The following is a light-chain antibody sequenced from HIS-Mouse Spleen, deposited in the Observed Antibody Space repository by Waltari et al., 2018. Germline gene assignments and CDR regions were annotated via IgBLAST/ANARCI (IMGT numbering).Light chain of an antibody. CDR3: YSTDSSGNHRV. Sequence: SSELTQPPSVSVSPGQTARINCPGDALPKKYAYWYQQKSGQAPVLVIYEDSKPPSGIPERFSGSSSGTMATLTISGVQVEDEADYYCYSTDSSGNHRVFGGGTKLTVL. CDR1: ALPKKY. J-gene: IGLJ2*01. V-gene: IGLV3-10*01. CDR2: EDS.